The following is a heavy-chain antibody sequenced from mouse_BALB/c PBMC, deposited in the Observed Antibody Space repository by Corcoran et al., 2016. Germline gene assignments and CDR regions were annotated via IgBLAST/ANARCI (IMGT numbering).Heavy chain of an antibody. CDR3: ARIYYGNSGGDYAMDY. CDR1: GYTFTSYV. V-gene: IGHV1S136*01. J-gene: IGHJ4*01. Sequence: EVQLQQSGPELVKPGASVKMSCKASGYTFTSYVMHWVKQKPGQGLEWIGYINPYNDGTKYNEKFKGKATLTSDKSSSTAYMELSSLTSEDSAVYYCARIYYGNSGGDYAMDYWGQGTSVTVSS. CDR2: INPYNDGT. D-gene: IGHD2-1*01.